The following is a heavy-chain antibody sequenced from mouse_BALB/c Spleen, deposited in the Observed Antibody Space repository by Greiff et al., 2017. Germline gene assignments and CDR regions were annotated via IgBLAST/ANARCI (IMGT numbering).Heavy chain of an antibody. CDR2: ISYDGSN. Sequence: EVKLMESGPGLVKPSQSLSLTCSVTGYSITSGYYWNWIRQFPGNKLEWMGYISYDGSNNYNPSLKNRISITRDTSKNQFFLKLNSVTTEDTATYYCARGGYGSSSYFDYWGQGTTLTVSS. CDR3: ARGGYGSSSYFDY. V-gene: IGHV3-6*02. CDR1: GYSITSGYY. D-gene: IGHD1-1*01. J-gene: IGHJ2*01.